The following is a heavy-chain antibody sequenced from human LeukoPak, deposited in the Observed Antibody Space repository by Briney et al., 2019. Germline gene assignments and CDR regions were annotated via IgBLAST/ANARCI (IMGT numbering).Heavy chain of an antibody. CDR3: AKPLGRYYYYGMDV. V-gene: IGHV3-21*04. Sequence: GGSLRLSCAASGFTFSSYSMNWVRQAPGKGLEWVSSISSSSSYIYYADSVKGRFTISRDNAKNSLYLQMNSLRAEDTAVYYCAKPLGRYYYYGMDVWGQGTTVTVSS. J-gene: IGHJ6*02. CDR1: GFTFSSYS. CDR2: ISSSSSYI.